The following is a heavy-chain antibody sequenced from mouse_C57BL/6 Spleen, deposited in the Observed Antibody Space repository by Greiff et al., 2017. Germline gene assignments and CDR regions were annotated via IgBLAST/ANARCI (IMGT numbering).Heavy chain of an antibody. J-gene: IGHJ1*03. CDR2: INYDGSST. CDR3: ARGGGYDGYFDV. CDR1: GFTFSDYY. V-gene: IGHV5-16*01. Sequence: EVMLVESEGGLVQPGSSMKLSCTASGFTFSDYYMAWVRQVPEKGLEWVANINYDGSSTYYLDSLKSRFIISRDNAKNILYLQMSSLKSEDTATYYCARGGGYDGYFDVWGTGTTVTVSS. D-gene: IGHD2-2*01.